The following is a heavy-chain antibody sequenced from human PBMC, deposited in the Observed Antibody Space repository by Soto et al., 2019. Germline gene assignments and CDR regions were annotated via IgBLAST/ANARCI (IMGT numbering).Heavy chain of an antibody. CDR1: GYTFTSYG. CDR3: ASGIVGALEYFQH. D-gene: IGHD1-26*01. V-gene: IGHV1-18*01. CDR2: ISAYNGNT. J-gene: IGHJ1*01. Sequence: QVQLVQSGAEVKKSGASVKVSCKASGYTFTSYGISWVRQAPGQGLEWMGWISAYNGNTNYAQKLQGRVTMTTDTPTSTAYMELRSLRADATAVYYCASGIVGALEYFQHWGQGTLVTVSS.